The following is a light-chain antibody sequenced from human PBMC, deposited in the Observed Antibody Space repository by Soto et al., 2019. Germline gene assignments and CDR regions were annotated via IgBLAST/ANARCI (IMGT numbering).Light chain of an antibody. V-gene: IGKV3-20*01. CDR1: QSVKNNY. J-gene: IGKJ1*01. CDR3: QQYGTLPRT. Sequence: DIVLTQSPGTLSLSPGERATVSCRASQSVKNNYLAWYQQKPGQAPRLLIYGASSRATGIPDRFSGSGSGTDFTLTIARLEPEDFAVYYCQQYGTLPRTFGQGAKVEIK. CDR2: GAS.